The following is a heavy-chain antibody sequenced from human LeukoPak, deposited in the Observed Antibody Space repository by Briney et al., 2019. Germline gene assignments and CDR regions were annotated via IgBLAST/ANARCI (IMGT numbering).Heavy chain of an antibody. J-gene: IGHJ4*02. CDR1: GFILSDFS. CDR2: ISSSSSYI. Sequence: GGSLRLSCAASGFILSDFSMTWVRQAPGKGLEWVSSISSSSSYIYYADSVKGRFTISRDNAKNSLYLQMNSLRAEDTAVYYCAREDDGSSWEIDYWGQGTLVTVSS. V-gene: IGHV3-21*01. D-gene: IGHD6-13*01. CDR3: AREDDGSSWEIDY.